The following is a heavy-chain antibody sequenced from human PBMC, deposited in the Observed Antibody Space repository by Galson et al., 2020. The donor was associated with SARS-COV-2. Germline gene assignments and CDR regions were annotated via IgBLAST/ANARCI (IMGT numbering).Heavy chain of an antibody. V-gene: IGHV3-23*01. CDR1: GFTFSNSA. CDR2: ISDSGGST. J-gene: IGHJ3*02. D-gene: IGHD3-22*01. Sequence: GGSLRLSCATSGFTFSNSAMNWVRQAPGEGLEWVSSISDSGGSTYYADSVKGRFTISRDNSRSILYLYMNSLRVDDTAIYYCAKEGDSRASYDPFDIWGQGTMVTVSS. CDR3: AKEGDSRASYDPFDI.